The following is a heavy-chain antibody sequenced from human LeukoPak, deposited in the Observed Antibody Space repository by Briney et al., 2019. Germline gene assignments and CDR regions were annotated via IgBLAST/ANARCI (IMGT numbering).Heavy chain of an antibody. V-gene: IGHV4-30-4*08. CDR3: ATTNDYGDYFDY. Sequence: SETLSLTCAVYGGSFSGYYWSWIRQPPGKGLEWIGYIYYSGSTYYNPSLKSRVTISVDTSKNQFSLKLSSVTAADTAVYYCATTNDYGDYFDYWGQGTLVTVSS. J-gene: IGHJ4*02. CDR1: GGSFSGYY. CDR2: IYYSGST. D-gene: IGHD4-17*01.